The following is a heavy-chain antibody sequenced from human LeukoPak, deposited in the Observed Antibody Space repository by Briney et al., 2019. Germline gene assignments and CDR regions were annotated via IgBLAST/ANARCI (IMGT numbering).Heavy chain of an antibody. Sequence: PSETLSLTCAVYGGSFSGYYWSWIRQPPGKGLEWIGEINHSGSTNYNPSLKSRVTISVDTSKNQFSLKLSSVTAADTAVYYCAGYNWNFSFDPWGQGTLVTVSS. CDR2: INHSGST. D-gene: IGHD1-7*01. CDR3: AGYNWNFSFDP. CDR1: GGSFSGYY. V-gene: IGHV4-34*01. J-gene: IGHJ5*02.